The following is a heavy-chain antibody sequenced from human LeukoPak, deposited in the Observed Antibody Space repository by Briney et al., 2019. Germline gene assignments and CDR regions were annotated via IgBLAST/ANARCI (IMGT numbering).Heavy chain of an antibody. V-gene: IGHV4-59*04. CDR2: IYYSGTT. D-gene: IGHD5-12*01. J-gene: IGHJ3*02. CDR1: GGSISSYS. CDR3: ARYSSSDAFDI. Sequence: PSETLSLTCTVSGGSISSYSWTWIRQPPGKGLEWIGTIYYSGTTYYYNPSLRSRVTISLDKSKNQFSLKLRSVTATDTAAYYCARYSSSDAFDIWGQGTMVTVSS.